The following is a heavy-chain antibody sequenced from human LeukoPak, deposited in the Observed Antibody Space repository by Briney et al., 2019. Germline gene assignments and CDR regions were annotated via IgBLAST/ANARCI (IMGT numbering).Heavy chain of an antibody. V-gene: IGHV3-21*01. Sequence: PGGSLRLSCAASGFTFSSYSMNWVRQAPGKGLEWVSSISSSSSYIYYADSVKGRFTISRDNAKNSLYLQMNSLRAEDTAVYYCARDFEHQYYYDSSGYPSPFDYWGQGTLVTVSS. J-gene: IGHJ4*02. CDR3: ARDFEHQYYYDSSGYPSPFDY. CDR1: GFTFSSYS. CDR2: ISSSSSYI. D-gene: IGHD3-22*01.